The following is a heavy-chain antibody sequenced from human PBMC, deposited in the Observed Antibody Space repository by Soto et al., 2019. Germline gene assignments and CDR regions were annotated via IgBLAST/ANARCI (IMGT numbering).Heavy chain of an antibody. Sequence: SVKVSCKASGGTFSSYAISWVRQAPGQGLEWMGGIIPIFGTANYAQKFQGRVTITADESTSTAYMELSSLRSEDKAVYYCARALSLLWFGELWDGMDVWGQGTTVTVSS. CDR2: IIPIFGTA. V-gene: IGHV1-69*13. J-gene: IGHJ6*02. CDR3: ARALSLLWFGELWDGMDV. D-gene: IGHD3-10*01. CDR1: GGTFSSYA.